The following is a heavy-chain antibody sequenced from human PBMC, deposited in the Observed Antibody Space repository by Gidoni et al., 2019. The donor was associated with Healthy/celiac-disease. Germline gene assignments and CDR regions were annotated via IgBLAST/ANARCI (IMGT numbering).Heavy chain of an antibody. V-gene: IGHV3-23*01. CDR3: AKDRYRYCSGGSCYYIDY. CDR2: ISGSGGST. CDR1: GFTFSSYA. Sequence: EVQLLESGGGLVQPGGSLRLSCAASGFTFSSYAMSWVRQAPGKGLEWVSAISGSGGSTYYADSVKGRFTISRDNSKNTLYLQMNSLRAEDTAVYYCAKDRYRYCSGGSCYYIDYWGQGTLVTVSS. D-gene: IGHD2-15*01. J-gene: IGHJ4*02.